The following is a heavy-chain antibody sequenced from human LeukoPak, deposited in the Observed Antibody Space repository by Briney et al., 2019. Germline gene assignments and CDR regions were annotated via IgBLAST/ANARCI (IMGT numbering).Heavy chain of an antibody. Sequence: GGSLRLSCAASGFTFSSYSVNWVRQAPGKGLEWVSSISSSSSYIYYADSVKGRFTISRDNAKNSLYLQMNSLRAEDTAVYYCARVNYGVYVDYYGMDVWGQGTTVTVSS. CDR1: GFTFSSYS. CDR3: ARVNYGVYVDYYGMDV. J-gene: IGHJ6*02. D-gene: IGHD4-17*01. CDR2: ISSSSSYI. V-gene: IGHV3-21*01.